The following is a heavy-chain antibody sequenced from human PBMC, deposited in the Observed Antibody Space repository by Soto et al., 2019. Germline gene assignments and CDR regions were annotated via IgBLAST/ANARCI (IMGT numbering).Heavy chain of an antibody. CDR1: GYSFTSYW. CDR3: ARRRKAAASTYYYGMDV. J-gene: IGHJ6*02. CDR2: IDPSYSYT. Sequence: GESLKISCKGSGYSFTSYWISWVRQMPGKGLEWMVRIDPSYSYTNYSPSFQGHVTMSADKSISTAYLQWSSLKASDTAMYYCARRRKAAASTYYYGMDVWGQGTTVTVSS. V-gene: IGHV5-10-1*01. D-gene: IGHD6-13*01.